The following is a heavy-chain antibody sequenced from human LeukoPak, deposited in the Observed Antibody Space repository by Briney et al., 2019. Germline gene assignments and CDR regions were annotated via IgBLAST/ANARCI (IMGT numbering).Heavy chain of an antibody. J-gene: IGHJ3*02. CDR3: AKAILGAILHAFDI. CDR2: ISGNGDNT. Sequence: PGVSLRLSCAASGFTFSSYAMSWVRQAPGKGLEWVSTISGNGDNTYYADSVKGRFTISRDNSKNTLYLQINSLRAEDTAVYYCAKAILGAILHAFDIWGQGTMVTVSS. D-gene: IGHD1-26*01. CDR1: GFTFSSYA. V-gene: IGHV3-23*01.